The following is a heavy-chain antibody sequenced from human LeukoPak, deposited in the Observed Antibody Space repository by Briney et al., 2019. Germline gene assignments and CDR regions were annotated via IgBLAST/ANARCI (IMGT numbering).Heavy chain of an antibody. CDR3: ARELKVAGAFDI. D-gene: IGHD2-15*01. Sequence: SETLSLTXTVSGGSISSCYWSWIRQPAGKGVEWIGRIYTSGSTNYNPSLKSRVTMSVDTSKNQFSLKLSSVTAADTAVYYCARELKVAGAFDIWGQGTMVTVSS. V-gene: IGHV4-4*07. CDR1: GGSISSCY. J-gene: IGHJ3*02. CDR2: IYTSGST.